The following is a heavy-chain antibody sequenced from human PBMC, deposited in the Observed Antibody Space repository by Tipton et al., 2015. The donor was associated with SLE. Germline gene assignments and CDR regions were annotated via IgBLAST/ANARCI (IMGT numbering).Heavy chain of an antibody. J-gene: IGHJ1*01. CDR3: ATPQGMH. Sequence: SLRLSCAASGFTINNIYINWVRQAPGKGLEWVSVLFPGVTAFYADSVKGRFTISRDTSKNTLFLQMNGLRPEDTAMYYCATPQGMHWGQGTLVTVSS. V-gene: IGHV3-66*02. CDR2: LFPGVTA. CDR1: GFTINNIY.